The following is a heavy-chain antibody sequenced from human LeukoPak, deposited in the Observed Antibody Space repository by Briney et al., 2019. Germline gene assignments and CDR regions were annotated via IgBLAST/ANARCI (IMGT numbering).Heavy chain of an antibody. D-gene: IGHD6-13*01. CDR2: IYYNGYT. Sequence: PSETLSLTCTVSGSSISSYYWSWIRQPPGKGLGWMGYIYYNGYTNYNPSLKSRVTISIDTSKNQFSLKLSSVTAADTAVYYCARDWGPYSGLGMDVWGQGTTVTVSS. V-gene: IGHV4-59*01. CDR3: ARDWGPYSGLGMDV. J-gene: IGHJ6*02. CDR1: GSSISSYY.